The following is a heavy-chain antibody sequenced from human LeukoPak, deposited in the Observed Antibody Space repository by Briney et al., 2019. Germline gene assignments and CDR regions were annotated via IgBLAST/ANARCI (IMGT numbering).Heavy chain of an antibody. CDR3: ARGSTYYDSSGQVPFDY. V-gene: IGHV3-48*01. J-gene: IGHJ4*02. CDR1: GFTFSSYS. D-gene: IGHD3-22*01. CDR2: ISSSSSTI. Sequence: GGSLRLSCAASGFTFSSYSMNWVRQAPGKGLEWVSYISSSSSTIHYADSVKGRFTISRDNAKNSLYLQMNSLRAEDTAVYYCARGSTYYDSSGQVPFDYWGQGTLVTVSS.